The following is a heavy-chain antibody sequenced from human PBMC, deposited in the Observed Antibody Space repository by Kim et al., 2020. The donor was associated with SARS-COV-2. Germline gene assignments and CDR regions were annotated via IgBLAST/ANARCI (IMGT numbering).Heavy chain of an antibody. Sequence: YNPYLKSRVTISVDTAKNQFALKLSSVTAADTAVYYCARRYCSGGSCYFRWGQGTLVTVSS. J-gene: IGHJ4*02. V-gene: IGHV4-39*01. CDR3: ARRYCSGGSCYFR. D-gene: IGHD2-15*01.